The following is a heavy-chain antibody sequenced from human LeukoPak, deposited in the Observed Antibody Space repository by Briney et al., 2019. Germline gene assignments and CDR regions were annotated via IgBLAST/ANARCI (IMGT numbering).Heavy chain of an antibody. J-gene: IGHJ4*02. V-gene: IGHV1-46*01. CDR3: AREESGGLFDY. D-gene: IGHD3-16*01. CDR1: GYTFSRYY. CDR2: MNPSGGTT. Sequence: GASVKVSCKASGYTFSRYYIHWVRQAPGQGLEWTGKMNPSGGTTTYAQKFQGRVTMTRDTPTSTVYMEMSSLRPEDTAVYYCAREESGGLFDYWGQGTLVTVSS.